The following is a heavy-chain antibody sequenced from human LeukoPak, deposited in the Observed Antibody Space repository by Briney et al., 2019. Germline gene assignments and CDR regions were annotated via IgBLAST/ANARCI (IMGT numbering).Heavy chain of an antibody. D-gene: IGHD6-6*01. CDR3: TRGDSSSKIDY. CDR1: GFTFNNRW. Sequence: PGGCLRLSCGASGFTFNNRWMSRVRQAPAKGEEWTANINEYRSEKRYVDSVEGLFTISRDNAKNSLYLQMNSLRGEDTALYYCTRGDSSSKIDYWGQGILVIVSS. CDR2: INEYRSEK. J-gene: IGHJ4*02. V-gene: IGHV3-7*01.